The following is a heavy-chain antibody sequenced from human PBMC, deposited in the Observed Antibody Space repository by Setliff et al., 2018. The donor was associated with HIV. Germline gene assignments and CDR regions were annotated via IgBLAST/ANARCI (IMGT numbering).Heavy chain of an antibody. V-gene: IGHV3-23*01. Sequence: GGSLRLSCAASGFTLSSYAMTWVRQAPGKGLEWVSAISGGGDRTYHADSVRGRFTISRDNSKNSLYLQMNSLRAEDTAVYYCAKELAASGLGYFGSWGRGILVTVSS. J-gene: IGHJ4*02. CDR3: AKELAASGLGYFGS. CDR1: GFTLSSYA. CDR2: ISGGGDRT. D-gene: IGHD3-22*01.